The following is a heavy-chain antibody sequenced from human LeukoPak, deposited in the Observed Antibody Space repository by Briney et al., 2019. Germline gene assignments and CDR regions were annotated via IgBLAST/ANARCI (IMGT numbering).Heavy chain of an antibody. Sequence: SETLSLTCTVSGGSISSGSYYWSWIRQPAGKGLEWIGRIYTSGSTNYNPSLKSRVTISVDTSKNQFSLKLSSVTAADTAVYYCARGFRVRGVIITLAFWGKGTTVTISS. V-gene: IGHV4-61*02. J-gene: IGHJ6*04. CDR1: GGSISSGSYY. D-gene: IGHD3-10*01. CDR3: ARGFRVRGVIITLAF. CDR2: IYTSGST.